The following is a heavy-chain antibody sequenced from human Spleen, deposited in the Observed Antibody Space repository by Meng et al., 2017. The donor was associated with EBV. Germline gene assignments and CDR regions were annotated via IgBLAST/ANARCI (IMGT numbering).Heavy chain of an antibody. J-gene: IGHJ4*02. CDR3: AHSRSGWTLDFDH. CDR2: IYWDDER. CDR1: GFSLNSNGVA. Sequence: QVTLKESGPKVVKPTQTLTLTCTFSGFSLNSNGVAVGWIRQPPGKALEWLSLIYWDDERRYSPSLKTRLTITKDTSKNQVVLRMTNIDPVDTGTYYCAHSRSGWTLDFDHWGQGTLVTVSS. D-gene: IGHD6-25*01. V-gene: IGHV2-5*02.